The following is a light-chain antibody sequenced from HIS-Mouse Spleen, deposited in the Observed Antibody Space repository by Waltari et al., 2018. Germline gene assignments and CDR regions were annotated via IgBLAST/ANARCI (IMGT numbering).Light chain of an antibody. J-gene: IGLJ2*01. CDR1: SSDVGGYNY. CDR2: DVS. V-gene: IGLV2-11*01. CDR3: CSYAGSYPVV. Sequence: QSALTQPRSVSGSPGQSVTISCTGTSSDVGGYNYVSWYQQHPGKAPKPMIYDVSKRPQRVPDRFPGSKSGNPASLTISVLQAEDEADYYCCSYAGSYPVVFGGGTKLTVL.